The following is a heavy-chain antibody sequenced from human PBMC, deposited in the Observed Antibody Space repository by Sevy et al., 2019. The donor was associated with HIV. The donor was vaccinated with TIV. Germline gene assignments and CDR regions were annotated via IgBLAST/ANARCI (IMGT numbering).Heavy chain of an antibody. CDR1: GFTFSSYA. CDR2: ISGSGGST. CDR3: AKGYVLRFLEWLPPGPSTHDAFDI. D-gene: IGHD3-3*01. V-gene: IGHV3-23*01. Sequence: GGSLRLSCAASGFTFSSYAMSWVRQAPGKGLEWVSAISGSGGSTYYADSVKGRFTISRDNSKNTLYLQMNSLRAEETAVYYCAKGYVLRFLEWLPPGPSTHDAFDIWGQGTMVTVSS. J-gene: IGHJ3*02.